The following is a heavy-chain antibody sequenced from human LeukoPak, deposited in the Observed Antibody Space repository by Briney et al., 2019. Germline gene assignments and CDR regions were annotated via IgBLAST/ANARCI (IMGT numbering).Heavy chain of an antibody. CDR2: IYYSGST. D-gene: IGHD3-9*01. J-gene: IGHJ4*02. V-gene: IGHV4-39*01. CDR1: GGSISSSSYY. CDR3: ARSRGILRYFDWLSQAGTFDY. Sequence: PSETLSLTCTVSGGSISSSSYYWGWIRQPPGKGLEWIGSIYYSGSTYYNPSLKSRVTISVDTSKNQFSLKLSSVTAADTAVYYCARSRGILRYFDWLSQAGTFDYWGQGTLVTVSS.